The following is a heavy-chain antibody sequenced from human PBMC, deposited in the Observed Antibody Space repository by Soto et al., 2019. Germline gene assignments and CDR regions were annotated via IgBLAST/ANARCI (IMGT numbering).Heavy chain of an antibody. Sequence: SETLSLTCPVSGDSISSADYYWTWIRQSPGRGLEWIAYISHSGTSYYSPSFRSRVTISVDNFRSQFSLQLNSLAATDTAVYYCARLASGYYFFDYWGQGTLVT. V-gene: IGHV4-30-4*01. CDR1: GDSISSADYY. CDR3: ARLASGYYFFDY. CDR2: ISHSGTS. D-gene: IGHD3-22*01. J-gene: IGHJ4*02.